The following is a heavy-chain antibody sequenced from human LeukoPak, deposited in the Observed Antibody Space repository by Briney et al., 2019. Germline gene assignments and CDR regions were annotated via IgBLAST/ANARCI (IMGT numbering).Heavy chain of an antibody. J-gene: IGHJ4*02. D-gene: IGHD2-21*02. Sequence: ASVKVSCKASGGTFSSHAMSWVRQAPGQGLEWMGGIIPILDITNYAQKFQGRVTITADKSTGTAYMELSSLRSEDTAVYYCAILSDGAYCGGDCFYLDYWGQGTLVTVSP. CDR2: IIPILDIT. CDR3: AILSDGAYCGGDCFYLDY. CDR1: GGTFSSHA. V-gene: IGHV1-69*10.